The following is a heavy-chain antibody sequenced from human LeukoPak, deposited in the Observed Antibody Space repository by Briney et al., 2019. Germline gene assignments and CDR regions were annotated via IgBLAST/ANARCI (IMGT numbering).Heavy chain of an antibody. D-gene: IGHD3-22*01. V-gene: IGHV1-2*02. CDR1: AYSFTGYY. Sequence: ASVKVSCKASAYSFTGYYMHWVRQAPGQGLEWMGWINPNTGGTNYAQKFQGRVTMTRDTSITTAYMELTWLGSDDTAVYYCARDRGRGYNYDSGDFDFWGQGTLVTVSS. CDR3: ARDRGRGYNYDSGDFDF. J-gene: IGHJ4*02. CDR2: INPNTGGT.